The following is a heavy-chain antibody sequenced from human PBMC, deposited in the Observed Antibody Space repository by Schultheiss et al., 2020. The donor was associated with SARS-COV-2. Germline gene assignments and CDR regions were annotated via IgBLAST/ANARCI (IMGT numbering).Heavy chain of an antibody. J-gene: IGHJ6*02. CDR1: GFTFSSYG. CDR2: ISYDGSNK. Sequence: GESLKISCAASGFTFSSYGMHWVRQAPGKGLEWVAVISYDGSNKYYADSVKGRFTISRDNSKNTLYLQMNSLRAEDTAVYYCAKEQQLVRYGMDVWGQGTTVTVSS. CDR3: AKEQQLVRYGMDV. D-gene: IGHD6-13*01. V-gene: IGHV3-30*18.